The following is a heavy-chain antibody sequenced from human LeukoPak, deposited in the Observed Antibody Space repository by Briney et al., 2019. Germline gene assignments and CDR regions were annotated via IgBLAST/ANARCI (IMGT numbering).Heavy chain of an antibody. CDR1: GFTFTGYY. CDR3: ARDRGGVVVPAAIRRHWFDP. V-gene: IGHV1-2*02. Sequence: ASVKVSCKTSGFTFTGYYMHWVRQAPGQGLEWMGWINPNSGGTNYAQKFQGRVTMTRDTSISTAYMELSRLRSDDTAVYYCARDRGGVVVPAAIRRHWFDPWGQGTLVTVSS. CDR2: INPNSGGT. D-gene: IGHD2-2*02. J-gene: IGHJ5*02.